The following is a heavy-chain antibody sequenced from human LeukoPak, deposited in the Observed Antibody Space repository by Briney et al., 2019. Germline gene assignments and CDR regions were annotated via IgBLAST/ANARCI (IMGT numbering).Heavy chain of an antibody. V-gene: IGHV4-39*01. CDR2: IYYSGST. J-gene: IGHJ1*01. Sequence: SETLSLTCTVSGGSISSSSYYWGWIRQPPGRGLEWIGSIYYSGSTSYNPSLKSRFTISVDTSKNQFSLKLSSVTAADTAVYYCARRGSGVVATILEYFQHWGQGTLVTVSS. D-gene: IGHD5-12*01. CDR1: GGSISSSSYY. CDR3: ARRGSGVVATILEYFQH.